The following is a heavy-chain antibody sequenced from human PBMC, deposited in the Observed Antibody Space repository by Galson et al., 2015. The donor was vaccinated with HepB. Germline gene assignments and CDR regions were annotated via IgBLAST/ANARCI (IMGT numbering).Heavy chain of an antibody. V-gene: IGHV5-51*03. D-gene: IGHD2-2*01. Sequence: SGAEVKKPGESLMIFCMGSGYSFTSYWIGWGRPMPGKGLEWMGIMYPGDSDTRYSQTFQRQVSISADKSISTAKLQWSSLKASDTAMYYCARGVHVVPAATYYGMDVWGQGTTVTVSS. J-gene: IGHJ6*02. CDR1: GYSFTSYW. CDR3: ARGVHVVPAATYYGMDV. CDR2: MYPGDSDT.